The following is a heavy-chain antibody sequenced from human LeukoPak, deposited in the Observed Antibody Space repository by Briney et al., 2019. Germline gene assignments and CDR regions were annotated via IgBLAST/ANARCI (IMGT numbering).Heavy chain of an antibody. V-gene: IGHV4-59*01. D-gene: IGHD3-22*01. J-gene: IGHJ3*02. CDR3: ARGKTYYDISKDAFDI. Sequence: SETLSLTCTVSSGSISSYYWSWIRQPPGKGLEWIGYVYYSGSTNYNPSLKSRVTISVDTSKNQFSLKLSSVTAADTAVYYCARGKTYYDISKDAFDIWGQGTMVTVSS. CDR1: SGSISSYY. CDR2: VYYSGST.